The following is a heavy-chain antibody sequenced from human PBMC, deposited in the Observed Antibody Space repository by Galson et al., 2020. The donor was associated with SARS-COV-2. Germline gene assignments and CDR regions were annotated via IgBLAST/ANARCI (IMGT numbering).Heavy chain of an antibody. CDR2: ISGTGGNT. CDR1: GFTFSTYA. J-gene: IGHJ4*02. CDR3: ARLMYEVGRDCTRGVCYGANDY. D-gene: IGHD2-8*01. V-gene: IGHV3-23*01. Sequence: GESLKISCAASGFTFSTYAMSWVRQAPGKGLEWVSSISGTGGNTYYAGSVKGRFTVSRDNSKNTLYLQMNSLRADDTAVYYCARLMYEVGRDCTRGVCYGANDYWGQGTLVTVSS.